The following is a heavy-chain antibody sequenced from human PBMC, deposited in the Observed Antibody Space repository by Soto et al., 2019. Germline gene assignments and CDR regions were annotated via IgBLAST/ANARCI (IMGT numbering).Heavy chain of an antibody. CDR2: IWYDGSNK. Sequence: QVQLVESGGGVVQPGRSLRLSCAASGFTFSSYGMHWVRQAPGKGLEWVAVIWYDGSNKYYEDSVKGRFTISRDNSKNTLYLQMNSLRAEDTAVYYCARDGSDVLTGIAAAGTGAHAFDIWGQGTMVTVSS. D-gene: IGHD6-13*01. CDR3: ARDGSDVLTGIAAAGTGAHAFDI. J-gene: IGHJ3*02. CDR1: GFTFSSYG. V-gene: IGHV3-33*01.